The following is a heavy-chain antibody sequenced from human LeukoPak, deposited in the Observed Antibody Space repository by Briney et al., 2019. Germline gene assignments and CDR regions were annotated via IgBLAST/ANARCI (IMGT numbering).Heavy chain of an antibody. J-gene: IGHJ4*02. Sequence: ASVKVSCKASGYTFTGYYMHWVRQAPGQGLEWMGWINPNSGGTNYAQKFQGRVTMTTDTSTSTAYMELRSLRSDDTAVYYCARRTGTIAVAGTEQYGVYYFDYWGQGTLVTVSS. D-gene: IGHD6-19*01. CDR2: INPNSGGT. CDR3: ARRTGTIAVAGTEQYGVYYFDY. V-gene: IGHV1-2*02. CDR1: GYTFTGYY.